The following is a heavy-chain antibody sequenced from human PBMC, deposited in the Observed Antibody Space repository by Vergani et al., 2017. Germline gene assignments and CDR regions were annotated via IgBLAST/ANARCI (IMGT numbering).Heavy chain of an antibody. CDR3: ARAFHDYGDYEAQDY. J-gene: IGHJ4*02. CDR1: GGSISSYY. Sequence: QVQLQESGPGLVKPSETLSLTCTVSGGSISSYYWSWIRQPAGKGLEWIGRMYTSGSTYYNPSLKSRVTISVDTSKNQFSLKLSSVTAADTAVYYCARAFHDYGDYEAQDYWGQGTLVTVSS. V-gene: IGHV4-4*07. CDR2: MYTSGST. D-gene: IGHD4-17*01.